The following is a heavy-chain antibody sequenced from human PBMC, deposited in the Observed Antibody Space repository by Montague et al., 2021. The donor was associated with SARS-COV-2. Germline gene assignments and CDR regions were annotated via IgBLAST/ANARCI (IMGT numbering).Heavy chain of an antibody. D-gene: IGHD1-26*01. Sequence: SETLSLTCTVSGGSVRSSNFYWGWIRQPPGKGLEWIGSIYYSGITYDSLSLKGRVTISVDTSKNQFSLKLSPVTAADTAMYYCARVKWELSVGNVFDIWGQGTMVTVSS. CDR1: GGSVRSSNFY. J-gene: IGHJ3*02. CDR2: IYYSGIT. V-gene: IGHV4-39*01. CDR3: ARVKWELSVGNVFDI.